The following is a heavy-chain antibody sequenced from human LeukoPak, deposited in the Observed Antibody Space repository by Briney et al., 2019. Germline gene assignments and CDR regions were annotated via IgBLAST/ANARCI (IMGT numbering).Heavy chain of an antibody. Sequence: SETLSLTCTVSGGSITGNYWSWSRQPPGKGLEWIGYIYNSETTNYNPSLKSRVTISIDTSKNQFSLKLSSVTAADTAVYYCASGTSSSWYTGYYYYGMDVWGQGTTVTVSS. V-gene: IGHV4-59*12. D-gene: IGHD6-13*01. CDR3: ASGTSSSWYTGYYYYGMDV. J-gene: IGHJ6*02. CDR2: IYNSETT. CDR1: GGSITGNY.